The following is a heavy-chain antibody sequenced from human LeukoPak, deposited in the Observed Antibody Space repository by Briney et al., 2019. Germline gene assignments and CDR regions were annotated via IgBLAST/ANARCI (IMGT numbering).Heavy chain of an antibody. J-gene: IGHJ4*02. D-gene: IGHD5-18*01. CDR2: ISWNSGSI. CDR3: AKVLGRALWSYFDY. CDR1: GFTFDDYA. V-gene: IGHV3-9*01. Sequence: GRSLRLSCAASGFTFDDYAMHWVRQAPGKGLEWVSGISWNSGSIGYADSVKGRFTISRDNAKNSLYLQMNSLRAEDTAVYYCAKVLGRALWSYFDYWGQGTLVTVSS.